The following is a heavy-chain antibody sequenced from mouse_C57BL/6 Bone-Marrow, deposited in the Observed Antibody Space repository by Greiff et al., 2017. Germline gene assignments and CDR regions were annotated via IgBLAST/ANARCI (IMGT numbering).Heavy chain of an antibody. CDR2: IYPGSGST. CDR1: GYTFTRYW. CDR3: AREDYDERGYYAMDY. D-gene: IGHD2-4*01. V-gene: IGHV1-55*01. J-gene: IGHJ4*01. Sequence: QVQLQQPGAELVKPGASVKMSCKASGYTFTRYWITWVKQRPGQGLEWIGDIYPGSGSTNYNEKFKSKATLTVDTSSSTAYMQLSSLTSEDSAVYYCAREDYDERGYYAMDYWGQGTSVTVSS.